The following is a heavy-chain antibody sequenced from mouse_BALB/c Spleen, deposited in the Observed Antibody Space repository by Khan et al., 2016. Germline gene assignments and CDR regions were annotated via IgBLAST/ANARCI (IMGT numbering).Heavy chain of an antibody. V-gene: IGHV1S136*01. J-gene: IGHJ1*01. D-gene: IGHD1-1*01. Sequence: VQLKQSGPELVKPGASVKMSCKASGYTFTSYIMHWVKQKPGQGLEWIGYINPYNDGSKYNEKFKGKATLTSDKSSSTAYMELSSLTSEDSAVYYCARKNYYVSSFYWYFDVWGAGTTVTVSS. CDR3: ARKNYYVSSFYWYFDV. CDR2: INPYNDGS. CDR1: GYTFTSYI.